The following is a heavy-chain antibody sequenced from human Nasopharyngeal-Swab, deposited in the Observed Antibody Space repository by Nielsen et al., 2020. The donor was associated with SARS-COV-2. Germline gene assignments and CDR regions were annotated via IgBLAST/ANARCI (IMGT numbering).Heavy chain of an antibody. CDR2: INHSGST. D-gene: IGHD6-19*01. V-gene: IGHV4-34*01. CDR3: ASTGYSSARDH. J-gene: IGHJ4*02. CDR1: GGSFSGYY. Sequence: GSLRLSCAVYGGSFSGYYWSWIRQPPGKGLEWIGEINHSGSTNYNPSLKSRVTISVDTSKNQFSLKLSSVTAADTAVYYCASTGYSSARDHWGQGTLVTVSS.